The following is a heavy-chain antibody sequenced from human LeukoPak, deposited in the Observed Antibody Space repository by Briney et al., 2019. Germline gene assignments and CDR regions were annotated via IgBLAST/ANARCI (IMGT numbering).Heavy chain of an antibody. J-gene: IGHJ4*02. D-gene: IGHD2-8*02. CDR1: GFTFSSYA. CDR2: ISGSGDNT. Sequence: PGGSLRLSCAASGFTFSSYAMNWVRQAPGKGLEWISSISGSGDNTYYADSVKGRFTTSRDNSKNTLYLQMNSLRAEDTAIYYCATYRQVLLPFESWGQGTLVTVSS. CDR3: ATYRQVLLPFES. V-gene: IGHV3-23*01.